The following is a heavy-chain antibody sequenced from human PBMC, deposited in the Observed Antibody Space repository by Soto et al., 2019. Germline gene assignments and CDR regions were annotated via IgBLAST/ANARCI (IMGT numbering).Heavy chain of an antibody. CDR3: ARVPEAGRPLFDY. Sequence: HPGGSLRLSCAASGFIFSDFAMHWVRQAPGKGLEWVAEIWYDGSNEYYGDSVKGRFTISRDNSKNTLYLQLNSLRAEDTAVYYCARVPEAGRPLFDYRGQGALVTVSS. J-gene: IGHJ4*02. CDR2: IWYDGSNE. CDR1: GFIFSDFA. V-gene: IGHV3-33*01. D-gene: IGHD6-6*01.